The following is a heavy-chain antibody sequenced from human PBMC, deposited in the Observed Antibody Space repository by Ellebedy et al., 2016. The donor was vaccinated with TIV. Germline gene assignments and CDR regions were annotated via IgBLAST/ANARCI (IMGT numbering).Heavy chain of an antibody. CDR3: ARGSDYFDY. CDR1: GGSISSGGYY. CDR2: IYYSGSN. J-gene: IGHJ4*02. Sequence: SETLSLTXIVSGGSISSGGYYWSWIRQHPGKGLEWIGSIYYSGSNYCSPSLKSRVTISVDMSKNQFSLKLSSVTAADTAVYYCARGSDYFDYWGQGTLVTVSS. V-gene: IGHV4-31*03.